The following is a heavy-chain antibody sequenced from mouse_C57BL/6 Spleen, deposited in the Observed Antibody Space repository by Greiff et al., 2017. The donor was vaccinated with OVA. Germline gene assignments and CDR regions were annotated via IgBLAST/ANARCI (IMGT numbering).Heavy chain of an antibody. Sequence: VQLQQSGAELARPGASVKMSCKASGYTFTSYTMHWVKQRPGQGLEWIGYINPSSGYTKYNQKFKDKATLTADKSSSTAYMQLSSLTSEDSAVYYCAREGAYYSNYEGYWGQGTTLTVSS. CDR2: INPSSGYT. CDR1: GYTFTSYT. D-gene: IGHD2-5*01. V-gene: IGHV1-4*01. CDR3: AREGAYYSNYEGY. J-gene: IGHJ2*01.